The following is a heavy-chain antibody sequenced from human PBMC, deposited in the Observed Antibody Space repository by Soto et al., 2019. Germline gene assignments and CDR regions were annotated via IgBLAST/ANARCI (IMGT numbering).Heavy chain of an antibody. CDR3: AREVMAARPYYYYGMDV. D-gene: IGHD6-6*01. Sequence: QVQLVQSGAEVKNPGASGKVSGKASGYTLTSYGISWVRQAPGQGLEGMGWISAYNGNTNYAQKLQGRVTMTTDTSTSTAYMELRSLRSDDTAVYYCAREVMAARPYYYYGMDVWGQGTTVTVSS. V-gene: IGHV1-18*01. CDR1: GYTLTSYG. J-gene: IGHJ6*02. CDR2: ISAYNGNT.